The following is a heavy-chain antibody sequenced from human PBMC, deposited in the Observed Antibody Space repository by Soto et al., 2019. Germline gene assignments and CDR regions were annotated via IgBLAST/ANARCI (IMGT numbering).Heavy chain of an antibody. J-gene: IGHJ6*02. CDR1: GFTFSSYS. D-gene: IGHD2-2*02. Sequence: GGSLKLSCAASGFTFSSYSMNWVRQAPGKGLEWVSSISSSSSYIYYADSVKGRFTISRDNAKNSLYLQMNSLRAEDTAVYYCAREEYCSSTSCYTMENYYYYYGMDVWGQGTTVTVSS. V-gene: IGHV3-21*01. CDR3: AREEYCSSTSCYTMENYYYYYGMDV. CDR2: ISSSSSYI.